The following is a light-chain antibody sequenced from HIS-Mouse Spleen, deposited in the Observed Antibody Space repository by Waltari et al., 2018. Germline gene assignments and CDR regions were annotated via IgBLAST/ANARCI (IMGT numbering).Light chain of an antibody. CDR3: YSTDSSGNHRV. Sequence: SYVLTQPPSVSVAPGQTARITCGGNNIGSKSVHWYQQKPGQAPVLVIYEDSKRPSGNPGRFSGSSSGTMATLTISGAQVEDEADYYCYSTDSSGNHRVFGGGTKLTVL. CDR2: EDS. CDR1: NIGSKS. J-gene: IGLJ2*01. V-gene: IGLV3-10*01.